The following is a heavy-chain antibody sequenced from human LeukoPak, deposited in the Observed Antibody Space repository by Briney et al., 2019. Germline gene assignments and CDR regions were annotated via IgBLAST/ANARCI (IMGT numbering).Heavy chain of an antibody. Sequence: QPGGFLRLSCAASGFTFNNYAMNWVRQTPGRGLQWVSAVSGDGQRTFYADSVKGRFTIFRDNSMNTLSLQMNSLRVEDTVVYYCAKEQDNLLLLSHFDSWGQGILVTVSA. D-gene: IGHD1-14*01. J-gene: IGHJ4*02. V-gene: IGHV3-23*01. CDR3: AKEQDNLLLLSHFDS. CDR1: GFTFNNYA. CDR2: VSGDGQRT.